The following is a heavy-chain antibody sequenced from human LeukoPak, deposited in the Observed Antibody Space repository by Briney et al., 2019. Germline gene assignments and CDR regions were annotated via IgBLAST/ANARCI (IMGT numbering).Heavy chain of an antibody. CDR2: INPSGGST. Sequence: GASVKVSCKASGYTFTGYYMHWVRQAPGQGLEWMGIINPSGGSTSYAQKFQGRVTMTRDMSTSTVYMELSSLRSEDTAVYYCARVRRQIVVVSKGDAFDIWGQGTMVTVSS. J-gene: IGHJ3*02. V-gene: IGHV1-46*01. D-gene: IGHD3-22*01. CDR3: ARVRRQIVVVSKGDAFDI. CDR1: GYTFTGYY.